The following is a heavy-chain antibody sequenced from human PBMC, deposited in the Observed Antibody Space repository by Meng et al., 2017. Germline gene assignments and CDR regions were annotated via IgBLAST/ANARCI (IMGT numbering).Heavy chain of an antibody. CDR1: GYTFTSYD. D-gene: IGHD6-13*01. CDR2: MNPNSGNT. J-gene: IGHJ5*02. CDR3: ARGSSSWITNWFDP. Sequence: VPWLRSGAEGKKPGASVKVSCKASGYTFTSYDINWVRQATGQGLEWMGWMNPNSGNTGYAQKFQGRVTMTRNTSISTAYMELSSLRSEDTAVYYCARGSSSWITNWFDPWGQETLVTVSS. V-gene: IGHV1-8*01.